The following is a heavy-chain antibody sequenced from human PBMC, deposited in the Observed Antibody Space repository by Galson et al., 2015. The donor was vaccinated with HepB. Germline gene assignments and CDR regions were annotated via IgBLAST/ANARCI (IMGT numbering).Heavy chain of an antibody. D-gene: IGHD6-13*01. V-gene: IGHV1-69*13. CDR3: ARDRAWGSSPGYFDY. Sequence: SVKVSCKASGGTFSSYAISWVRQAPGQGLEWMGGIIPIFGTANYAQKFQGRVTITADESTSTAYMELGSLRSEDTAVYYCARDRAWGSSPGYFDYWGQGTLVTVSS. J-gene: IGHJ4*02. CDR2: IIPIFGTA. CDR1: GGTFSSYA.